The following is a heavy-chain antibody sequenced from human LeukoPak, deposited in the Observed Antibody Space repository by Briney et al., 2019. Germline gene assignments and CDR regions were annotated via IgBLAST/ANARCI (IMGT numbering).Heavy chain of an antibody. CDR2: MNPNSGGT. D-gene: IGHD3-22*01. J-gene: IGHJ4*02. CDR1: GYTFTGYY. V-gene: IGHV1-2*06. Sequence: GASVKVSCKASGYTFTGYYMHWVRQAPGQALESMGRMNPNSGGTNYAQKFQGRVTMTRDTSISTAYMELSRLRSDDTAVYYCAREVTYYYDSSGYPQLDYWGQGTLVTVSS. CDR3: AREVTYYYDSSGYPQLDY.